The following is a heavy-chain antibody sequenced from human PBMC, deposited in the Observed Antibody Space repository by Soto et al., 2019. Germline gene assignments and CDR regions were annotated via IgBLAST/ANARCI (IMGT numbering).Heavy chain of an antibody. J-gene: IGHJ6*02. Sequence: EVQLVESGGGLIQPGGSLRLSCAASGFTVSSNYMSWVRQAPGKGLEWVSVIYSGGSTYYADSVKGRFTISRDNSKNTLYLQMNSLRAEDTAVYYCASIFLEWFYGMDVWGQGTTVTVSS. CDR2: IYSGGST. V-gene: IGHV3-53*01. CDR3: ASIFLEWFYGMDV. CDR1: GFTVSSNY. D-gene: IGHD3-3*01.